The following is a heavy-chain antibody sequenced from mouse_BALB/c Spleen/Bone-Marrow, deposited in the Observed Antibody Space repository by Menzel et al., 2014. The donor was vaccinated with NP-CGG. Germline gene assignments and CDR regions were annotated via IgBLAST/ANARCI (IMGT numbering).Heavy chain of an antibody. V-gene: IGHV1-87*01. Sequence: SGAELARPGASVKLSCKASGYTFTSYWMQWVKQRPGQGLEWIGAIYPGDGDTRYTQKFKGKATLTADKSSSTAYMQLSSLASEESAVYCCASYYDYDGRGYWGPGTPLTVSP. D-gene: IGHD2-4*01. CDR2: IYPGDGDT. J-gene: IGHJ2*01. CDR1: GYTFTSYW. CDR3: ASYYDYDGRGY.